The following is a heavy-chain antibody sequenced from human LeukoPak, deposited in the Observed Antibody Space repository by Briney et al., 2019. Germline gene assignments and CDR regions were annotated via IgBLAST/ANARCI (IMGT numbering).Heavy chain of an antibody. CDR2: INWNGGSR. V-gene: IGHV3-20*04. Sequence: GGSLRLSCAASGFTFSSYGMSWVRQAPGKGLEWVSGINWNGGSRNYADSVKGRFTISRVNAKNSLYLQMNSLRAEDTALYYCARVPPDAYGDYYYFDYWGQGTLVTVSS. CDR1: GFTFSSYG. CDR3: ARVPPDAYGDYYYFDY. D-gene: IGHD4-17*01. J-gene: IGHJ4*02.